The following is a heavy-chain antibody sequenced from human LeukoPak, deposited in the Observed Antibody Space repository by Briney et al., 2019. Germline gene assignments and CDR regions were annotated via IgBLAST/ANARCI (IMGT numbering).Heavy chain of an antibody. V-gene: IGHV4-30-4*01. CDR1: GGSLSSGEYY. CDR3: ARDTGWSSGDYDAFDV. Sequence: SSETLSLTCTVPGGSLSSGEYYWSWIRQPPGKGLEWIGYIYYSGSAYYNPSLKSRVTISVDTSKNQFSLKLSSVTAADAAVYYCARDTGWSSGDYDAFDVWGLGTMVTVSS. CDR2: IYYSGSA. D-gene: IGHD3-3*01. J-gene: IGHJ3*01.